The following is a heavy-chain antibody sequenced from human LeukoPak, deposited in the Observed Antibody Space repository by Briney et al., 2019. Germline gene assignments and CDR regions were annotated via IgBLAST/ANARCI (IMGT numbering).Heavy chain of an antibody. J-gene: IGHJ4*02. CDR3: ARGDSSGYRTLDY. D-gene: IGHD3-22*01. CDR1: GFTFSSYA. Sequence: GGSLRLSCAASGFTFSSYAMHWVRQAPGKGLEWVAVISYDGSNKYYADSVKGRFTISRDNSKNTLYLQMNSLRAEDTAVYYCARGDSSGYRTLDYWGQGTLVTVSS. CDR2: ISYDGSNK. V-gene: IGHV3-30-3*01.